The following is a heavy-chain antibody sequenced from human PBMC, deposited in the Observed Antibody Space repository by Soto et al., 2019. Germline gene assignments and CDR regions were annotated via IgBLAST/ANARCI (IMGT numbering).Heavy chain of an antibody. V-gene: IGHV4-30-4*01. Sequence: QVQLQESGPGLVKPSQTLSLTCTVSGVSISSYDYYWSWIRQPPGKGLEGIGYIFHSGSAYYNPSLKSRVTISIDMSNNQLSLDLTSVTAADTAVYYWARTSPRGSGTWFDPCGQGTLVTVSS. J-gene: IGHJ5*02. CDR3: ARTSPRGSGTWFDP. CDR1: GVSISSYDYY. CDR2: IFHSGSA. D-gene: IGHD3-10*01.